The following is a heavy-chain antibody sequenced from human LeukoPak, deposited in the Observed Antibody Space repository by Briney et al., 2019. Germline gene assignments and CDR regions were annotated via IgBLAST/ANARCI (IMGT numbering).Heavy chain of an antibody. D-gene: IGHD1-26*01. V-gene: IGHV3-53*01. CDR1: GFTVTSNY. J-gene: IGHJ5*02. Sequence: GGSLRLSCAASGFTVTSNYMSWVRQAPGKGLEWVSVIYSDGTTYYADSVKGRFTISRYNSKNTLYLQMNSLRAEDTAVYYCARDSSQTGIYQNWFDPWGQGTLVTVSS. CDR2: IYSDGTT. CDR3: ARDSSQTGIYQNWFDP.